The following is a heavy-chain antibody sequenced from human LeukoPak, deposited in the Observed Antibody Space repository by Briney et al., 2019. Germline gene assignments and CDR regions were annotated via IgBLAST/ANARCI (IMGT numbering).Heavy chain of an antibody. Sequence: PSETLSLTCTVSGGSISSYYWSWIRQPPGKGLEWIGYIYYSGSTNYNPSLKSRVTISVDTSKNQFSLKLSSVTAADTAVYYCAREYIVATMRAFDIWGQGTMVTVSS. CDR3: AREYIVATMRAFDI. CDR2: IYYSGST. CDR1: GGSISSYY. V-gene: IGHV4-59*01. D-gene: IGHD5-12*01. J-gene: IGHJ3*02.